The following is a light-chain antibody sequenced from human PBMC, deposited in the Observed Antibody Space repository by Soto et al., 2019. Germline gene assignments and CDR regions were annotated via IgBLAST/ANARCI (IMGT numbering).Light chain of an antibody. Sequence: QSALTQPASVSGSPGQSITISCTGTSSDVGGYNYVSWYQQHPGKAPKLMIYDVSNRPSEVSNRFSGSKSGNTASLTISGLQAEDEADYYCSSYTSGSLYVFGTGTKLTV. V-gene: IGLV2-14*01. J-gene: IGLJ1*01. CDR1: SSDVGGYNY. CDR2: DVS. CDR3: SSYTSGSLYV.